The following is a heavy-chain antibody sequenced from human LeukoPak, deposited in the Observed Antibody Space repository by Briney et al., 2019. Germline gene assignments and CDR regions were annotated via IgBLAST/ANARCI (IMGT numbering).Heavy chain of an antibody. CDR2: IYHGDSDT. Sequence: GESLKISCKGSGYSFTSYWIGWVRQMPGKGLEWMGIIYHGDSDTRYSPSFQGQVTISADKSISTAYLQWSSLKASDTAMYYCARSGYCSSTSCYAPTYNWFDPWGQGTLVTVSS. CDR1: GYSFTSYW. J-gene: IGHJ5*02. CDR3: ARSGYCSSTSCYAPTYNWFDP. V-gene: IGHV5-51*01. D-gene: IGHD2-2*03.